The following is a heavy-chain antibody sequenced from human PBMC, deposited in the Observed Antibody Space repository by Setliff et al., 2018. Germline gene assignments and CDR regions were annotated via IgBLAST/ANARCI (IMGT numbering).Heavy chain of an antibody. Sequence: PGGSLRLSCAASGFTFRNYGMNCVRQAPGKGLEWVSSISGGGRDTYSADSVRGRFTISRDSAKNLIYAQRNNLRAEDPAVYYCAKDAGVRVGGPRGPNDVLEVWGQGTMVTVSS. CDR3: AKDAGVRVGGPRGPNDVLEV. J-gene: IGHJ3*01. V-gene: IGHV3-21*01. D-gene: IGHD3-16*01. CDR1: GFTFRNYG. CDR2: ISGGGRDT.